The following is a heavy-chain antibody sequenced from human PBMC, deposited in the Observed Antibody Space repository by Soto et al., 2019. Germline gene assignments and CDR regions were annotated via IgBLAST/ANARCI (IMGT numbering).Heavy chain of an antibody. D-gene: IGHD6-19*01. CDR2: MNPNSGNT. CDR1: GYTFTSYD. J-gene: IGHJ4*02. V-gene: IGHV1-8*01. CDR3: ARESQWVIDY. Sequence: QVQLVQSGAEVKKPGASVKVSCKASGYTFTSYDINWVRQATGQGLVWMGWMNPNSGNTCYAQKFQGRVTMTRNTSISTAYMELSSLRADDTAVYYCARESQWVIDYWGQGTLVTVS.